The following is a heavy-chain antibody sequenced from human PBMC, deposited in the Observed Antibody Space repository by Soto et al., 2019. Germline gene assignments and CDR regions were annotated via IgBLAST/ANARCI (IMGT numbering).Heavy chain of an antibody. Sequence: AVKVSCKASGGTFSSYAISWVRQAPGQGLEWMGGIIPIFGTANYAQKFQGRVTITADESTSTAYMELSSLRSEDTAVYYCARDSGYSSSWYLAFDYWGQGTLVTVYS. CDR2: IIPIFGTA. V-gene: IGHV1-69*13. CDR1: GGTFSSYA. J-gene: IGHJ4*02. D-gene: IGHD6-13*01. CDR3: ARDSGYSSSWYLAFDY.